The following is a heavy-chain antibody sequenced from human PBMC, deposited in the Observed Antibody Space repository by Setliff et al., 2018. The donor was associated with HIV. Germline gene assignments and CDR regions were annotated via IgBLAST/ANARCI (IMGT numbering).Heavy chain of an antibody. J-gene: IGHJ4*02. CDR1: GFTFSYYA. CDR3: ARSQYLCAADCYYFFDS. Sequence: GGSLRLSCAASGFTFSYYAMHWVRQAPGKGLEWVALISYDGSNKYYADSVKGRFTISRDNSKNTLFLQMNSLRAEDTAVYYCARSQYLCAADCYYFFDSWGQGTLVTVSS. V-gene: IGHV3-30*01. CDR2: ISYDGSNK. D-gene: IGHD2-21*02.